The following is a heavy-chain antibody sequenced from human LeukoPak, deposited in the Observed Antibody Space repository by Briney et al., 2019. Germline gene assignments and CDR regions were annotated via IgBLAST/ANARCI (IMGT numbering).Heavy chain of an antibody. CDR1: GYTFTSYY. CDR3: ARDPQYYAFWSGYYNYYMDV. Sequence: ASVKVSCKASGYTFTSYYMHWVRQAPGQGLEWMGIINPSGGSTSYAQKFQGRVTMTRDTSTSTVYMELSSLRSEDTAVYYCARDPQYYAFWSGYYNYYMDVWGKGTTVTVSS. V-gene: IGHV1-46*03. J-gene: IGHJ6*03. D-gene: IGHD3-3*01. CDR2: INPSGGST.